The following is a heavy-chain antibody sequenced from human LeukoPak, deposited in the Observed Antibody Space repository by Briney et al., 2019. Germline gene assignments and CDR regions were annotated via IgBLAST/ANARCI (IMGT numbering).Heavy chain of an antibody. CDR1: GDSISSYY. CDR2: IYYSGST. CDR3: AKGGESHFDY. V-gene: IGHV4-59*01. J-gene: IGHJ4*02. D-gene: IGHD2-21*01. Sequence: SETLSLTCTVSGDSISSYYWNWIRQPPGKGLEWIGNIYYSGSTNYNSSLKSRVTISVDTSKNQFSLKLSSVTAADTAVYYCAKGGESHFDYWGRGTLVTVSS.